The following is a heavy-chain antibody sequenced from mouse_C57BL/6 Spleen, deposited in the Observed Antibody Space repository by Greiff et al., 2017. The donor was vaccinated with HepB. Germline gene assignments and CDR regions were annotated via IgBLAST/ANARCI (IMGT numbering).Heavy chain of an antibody. Sequence: VQLQQPGAELVKPGASVKLSCKASGYTFTSYWMHWVKQRPGQGLEWIGMIHPNSGSTNYNEKFKSKATLTVDKSSSTAYMQHSSLTSEDSAVYYCARFIDGYPYFDYWGQGTTLTVSS. J-gene: IGHJ2*01. D-gene: IGHD2-3*01. CDR3: ARFIDGYPYFDY. V-gene: IGHV1-64*01. CDR1: GYTFTSYW. CDR2: IHPNSGST.